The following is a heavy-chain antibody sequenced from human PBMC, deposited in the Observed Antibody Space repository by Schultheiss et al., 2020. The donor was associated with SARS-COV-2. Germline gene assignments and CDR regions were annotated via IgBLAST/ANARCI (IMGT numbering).Heavy chain of an antibody. Sequence: SQTLSLTCAVSGGSISSSNWWSWVRQPPGKGLEWIGEINHSGSTNYNPSLKSRVTISVDTSKNQFSLKLSSVTAADTAVYYCARDDGYCSAGSCRNWFDPWGQGTLVTVSS. D-gene: IGHD2-15*01. V-gene: IGHV4-4*02. CDR3: ARDDGYCSAGSCRNWFDP. CDR1: GGSISSSNW. J-gene: IGHJ5*02. CDR2: INHSGST.